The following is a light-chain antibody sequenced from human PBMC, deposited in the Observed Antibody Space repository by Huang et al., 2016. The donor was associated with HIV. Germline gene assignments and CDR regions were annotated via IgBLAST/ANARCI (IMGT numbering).Light chain of an antibody. J-gene: IGKJ3*01. CDR3: QQSYSSPRVT. CDR1: QDVNIH. CDR2: TTS. V-gene: IGKV1-39*01. Sequence: DIQMTQSPSSLSAFVGDSVTITCRASQDVNIHLNWYQQRPGKGPKLLIYTTSNLYSGVPSRLSGSGSGTDFTLTINSLQPEDSATYSCQQSYSSPRVTFGPGTKINI.